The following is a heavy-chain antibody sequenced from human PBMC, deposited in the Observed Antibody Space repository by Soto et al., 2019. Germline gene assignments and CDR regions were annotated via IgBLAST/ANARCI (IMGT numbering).Heavy chain of an antibody. J-gene: IGHJ3*02. CDR1: GYTFTSYG. Sequence: QVQLVQSGAEVKKPGASVKVSCKASGYTFTSYGISWVRQAPGQGLEWMGWISAYNGNTNYAQKLQGRVTMTTDTSTSTAYMELRSLRSDDPAVYYCARDRVGYSYGPRAFDIWGQGTMVTVSS. V-gene: IGHV1-18*01. D-gene: IGHD5-18*01. CDR2: ISAYNGNT. CDR3: ARDRVGYSYGPRAFDI.